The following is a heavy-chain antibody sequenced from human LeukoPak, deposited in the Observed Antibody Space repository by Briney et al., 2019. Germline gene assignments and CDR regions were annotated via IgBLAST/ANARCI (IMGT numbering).Heavy chain of an antibody. J-gene: IGHJ5*02. Sequence: SETLSLTCAVYGGSFSGYYWSWIRQPPGKGLEWIGEINHSGSTNYNPSLKSRVTISVDTSKNQFSLKLSSVTAADTAVYYCARVNTPPYCGGDCYENWFDPWGQGTLVTVSS. CDR2: INHSGST. CDR3: ARVNTPPYCGGDCYENWFDP. D-gene: IGHD2-21*02. V-gene: IGHV4-34*01. CDR1: GGSFSGYY.